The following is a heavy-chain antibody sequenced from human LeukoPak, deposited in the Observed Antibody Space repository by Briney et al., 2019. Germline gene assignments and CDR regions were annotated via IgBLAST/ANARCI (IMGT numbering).Heavy chain of an antibody. Sequence: PGGSLRLSCAASGFTFSSYGMHWVRQAPGKGLEWVAVISYDGSNKYYADSVKGRFTISRDNSKNTLYLQMNSLRAEDTAVYYCVKVVAVGASDYWGQGTLVTVSS. CDR1: GFTFSSYG. J-gene: IGHJ4*02. CDR2: ISYDGSNK. D-gene: IGHD1-26*01. CDR3: VKVVAVGASDY. V-gene: IGHV3-30*18.